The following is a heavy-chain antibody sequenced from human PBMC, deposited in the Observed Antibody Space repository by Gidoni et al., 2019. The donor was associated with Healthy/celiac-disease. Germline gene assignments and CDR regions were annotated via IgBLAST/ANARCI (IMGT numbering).Heavy chain of an antibody. CDR3: ARALYYYDSSGYYKYYVDY. J-gene: IGHJ4*02. CDR2: INQSGST. CDR1: GGSFSGYY. D-gene: IGHD3-22*01. V-gene: IGHV4-34*01. Sequence: QVQLQQWGAGLLKPSETLSLTCAVYGGSFSGYYWRWIRQPPGKGLEWIGEINQSGSTNYNPALKSRVTISVDTSKNQFSLKLSSVTAADTAVYYCARALYYYDSSGYYKYYVDYWGQGTLVTVSS.